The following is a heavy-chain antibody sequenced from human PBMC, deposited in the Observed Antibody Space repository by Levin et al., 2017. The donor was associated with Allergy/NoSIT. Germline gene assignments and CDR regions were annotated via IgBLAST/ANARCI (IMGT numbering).Heavy chain of an antibody. CDR2: INPGDSDT. J-gene: IGHJ4*02. CDR1: FSLFPPSF. CDR3: ARRGGPRPFDY. V-gene: IGHV5-51*01. Sequence: GESLKISFHFSFSLFPPSFLSFFLPLPFKGLEWMGIINPGDSDTRYSPSFQGQVTISADKSITTAYMQWSSLKASDTAMYYCARRGGPRPFDYWGQGTLVTVSS. D-gene: IGHD3-10*01.